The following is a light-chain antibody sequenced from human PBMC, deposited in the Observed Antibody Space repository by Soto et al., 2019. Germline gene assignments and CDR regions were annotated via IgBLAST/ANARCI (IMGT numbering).Light chain of an antibody. CDR2: AAS. J-gene: IGKJ5*01. CDR3: QQSYSTLIT. V-gene: IGKV1-39*01. Sequence: DIQMTQSPSSLSASVGDRVTITCRASQSISSYLNWYQQKPGKAPKLLIYAASSLQSGVPSRFSGSGSGTDFTLTISSLKPEDFATYYCQQSYSTLITFGQGTRLETK. CDR1: QSISSY.